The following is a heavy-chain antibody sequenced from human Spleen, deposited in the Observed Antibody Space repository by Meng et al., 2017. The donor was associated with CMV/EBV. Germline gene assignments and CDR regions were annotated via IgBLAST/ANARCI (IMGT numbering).Heavy chain of an antibody. CDR1: GFSFSDST. Sequence: CAASGFSFSDSTIYWVRQASGKGLEWVGSIRSKINSYATQYAPSVRGRFSISRDESKSTTYLQMNNLKVEDSAVYYCTKPLDYGGHEYWGQGTLVTVSS. CDR3: TKPLDYGGHEY. J-gene: IGHJ4*02. D-gene: IGHD4/OR15-4a*01. CDR2: IRSKINSYAT. V-gene: IGHV3-73*01.